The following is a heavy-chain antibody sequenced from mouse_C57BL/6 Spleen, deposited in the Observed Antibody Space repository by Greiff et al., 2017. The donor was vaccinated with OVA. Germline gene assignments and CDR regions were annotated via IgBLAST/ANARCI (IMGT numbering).Heavy chain of an antibody. CDR1: GYAFTNYL. D-gene: IGHD1-1*01. CDR3: ARSNYGSSYVRFAY. V-gene: IGHV1-54*01. CDR2: INPGSGGT. J-gene: IGHJ3*01. Sequence: QVHVKQSGAELVRPGTSVKVSCKASGYAFTNYLIEWVKQRPGQGLEWIGVINPGSGGTNYNEKFKGKATLTADKSSSTAYMQLSSLTSEDSAVYFCARSNYGSSYVRFAYWGQGTLVTVSA.